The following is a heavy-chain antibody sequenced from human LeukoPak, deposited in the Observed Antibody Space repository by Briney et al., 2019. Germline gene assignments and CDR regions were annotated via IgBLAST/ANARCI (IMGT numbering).Heavy chain of an antibody. CDR2: IYYSGST. D-gene: IGHD3-10*01. Sequence: PSETLSLTCTVSGGSISSSSYYWGWIRQPPGKGLEWIGSIYYSGSTNYNPSLKSRVTISVDTSKNQFSLKLSSVTAADTAVYYCARDVAYYYGSGSYYNFDYWGQGTLVTVSS. CDR3: ARDVAYYYGSGSYYNFDY. J-gene: IGHJ4*02. CDR1: GGSISSSSYY. V-gene: IGHV4-39*07.